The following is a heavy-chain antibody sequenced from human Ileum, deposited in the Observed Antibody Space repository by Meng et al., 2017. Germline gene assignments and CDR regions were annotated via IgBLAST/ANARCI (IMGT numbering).Heavy chain of an antibody. V-gene: IGHV4-34*01. J-gene: IGHJ4*02. CDR1: GDSFNDYY. CDR2: IHYSGST. D-gene: IGHD1-26*01. Sequence: QLQLMQWGAGMLKPSETLSLTCNVYGDSFNDYYWNWIRRPPGKGLEWIGEIHYSGSTNYNPSLESRVTISEDTSQKQFSLRLSSVTAADTAVYYCARRIRGGSYLGWGQGTLVTVSS. CDR3: ARRIRGGSYLG.